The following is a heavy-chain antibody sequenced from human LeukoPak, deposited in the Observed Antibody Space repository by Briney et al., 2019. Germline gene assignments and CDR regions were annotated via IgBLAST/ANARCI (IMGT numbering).Heavy chain of an antibody. D-gene: IGHD1-14*01. J-gene: IGHJ4*02. Sequence: HSGGSLRLSCTASGFTFSTYWMDWVRQAPGKGLVWVSRINSDGNTRSYAHSVQPPFSISRDHYNNILYLQMNSLRAEHTAVYYCATLLGKGILPELDYSGPRTLVTVSS. CDR3: ATLLGKGILPELDY. CDR2: INSDGNTR. CDR1: GFTFSTYW. V-gene: IGHV3-74*01.